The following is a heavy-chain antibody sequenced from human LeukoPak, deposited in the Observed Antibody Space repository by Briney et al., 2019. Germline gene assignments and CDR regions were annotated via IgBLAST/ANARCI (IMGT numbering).Heavy chain of an antibody. D-gene: IGHD3-3*01. CDR1: GFTFSSYA. CDR3: ARDLERITIFGVVIIPGYMDV. Sequence: GGSLRLSCAASGFTFSSYAMHWVRQAPGKGLEWVAVISYDGSNKYYADSVKGRFTISRDNSKNTLYLQMNSLRAEDTAVYYCARDLERITIFGVVIIPGYMDVWGKGTTVTISS. J-gene: IGHJ6*03. CDR2: ISYDGSNK. V-gene: IGHV3-30*04.